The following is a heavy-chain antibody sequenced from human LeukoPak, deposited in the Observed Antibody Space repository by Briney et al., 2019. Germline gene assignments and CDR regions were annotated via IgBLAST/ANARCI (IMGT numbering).Heavy chain of an antibody. D-gene: IGHD2-15*01. CDR2: IYTSGSA. V-gene: IGHV4-4*07. J-gene: IGHJ4*02. Sequence: SETLSLTCTVSGGSISSYYWSWIRQPAGKGLEWIGRIYTSGSANYNPSLKSRVIMSLDTSKNQFSLKVTSVTAADTAVYYCARDPVRCSGGRCSSGSFDNWGQGTLVTVSS. CDR1: GGSISSYY. CDR3: ARDPVRCSGGRCSSGSFDN.